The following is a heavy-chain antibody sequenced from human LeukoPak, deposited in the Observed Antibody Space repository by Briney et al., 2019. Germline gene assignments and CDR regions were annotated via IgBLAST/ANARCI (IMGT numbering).Heavy chain of an antibody. CDR1: GFTFTDHP. CDR3: ARDRTAAG. V-gene: IGHV3-69-1*01. Sequence: GILRLSCVASGFTFTDHPMNWVRQAPGKGLEWISYIGGDGIAFYADSVKGRFTASKDDARKSMYLQMNSLRAEDTAVYYCARDRTAAGWGQGALVTVSS. CDR2: IGGDGIA. J-gene: IGHJ4*02. D-gene: IGHD6-13*01.